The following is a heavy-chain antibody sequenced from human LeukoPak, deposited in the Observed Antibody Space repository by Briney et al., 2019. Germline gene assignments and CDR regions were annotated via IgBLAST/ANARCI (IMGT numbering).Heavy chain of an antibody. Sequence: ASVKVSCKASGYTFTRYGISWVRQAPGQGLEWMGWISAYNGNSNYAQKLQGRVTMTTDTSTSTAYMDLRSLRSDDTAVYYCARSPTVVVPAAITSYYFDYWGQGTLVTVSS. J-gene: IGHJ4*02. CDR2: ISAYNGNS. CDR3: ARSPTVVVPAAITSYYFDY. CDR1: GYTFTRYG. D-gene: IGHD2-2*01. V-gene: IGHV1-18*01.